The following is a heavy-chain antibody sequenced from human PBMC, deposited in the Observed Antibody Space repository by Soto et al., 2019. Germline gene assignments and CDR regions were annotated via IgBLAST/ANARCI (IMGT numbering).Heavy chain of an antibody. CDR1: GDSISSSY. Sequence: QVQLQESGPGLVKPSETLSLTCTVSGDSISSSYWGWIRQSPGKGLECIGYLSSSGSANYNPSLNSRVTISGDTSKNQFSLKLTSVTTADTAVYYCARRHRFCRGDSCYVFDSWGQGTLVTVSS. CDR3: ARRHRFCRGDSCYVFDS. J-gene: IGHJ4*02. CDR2: LSSSGSA. V-gene: IGHV4-59*01. D-gene: IGHD3-16*01.